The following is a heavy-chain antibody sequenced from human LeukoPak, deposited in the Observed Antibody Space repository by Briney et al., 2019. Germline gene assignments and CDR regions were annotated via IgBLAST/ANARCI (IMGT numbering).Heavy chain of an antibody. V-gene: IGHV3-30*02. D-gene: IGHD3-22*01. CDR2: IRYDGSNK. CDR1: GFTFSSYE. Sequence: GGSLRLSCAASGFTFSSYEMNWVRQAPGKGLEWVAFIRYDGSNKYYADSVKGRFTISRDNSKNTLYLQMNSLRAEDTAVYYCAKPVDGYYDSPTSGWGQGTLVTVSS. J-gene: IGHJ4*02. CDR3: AKPVDGYYDSPTSG.